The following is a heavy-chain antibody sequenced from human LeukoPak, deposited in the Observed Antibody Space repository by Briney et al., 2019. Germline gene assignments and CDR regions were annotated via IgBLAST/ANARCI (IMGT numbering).Heavy chain of an antibody. CDR1: GFTFSSYS. V-gene: IGHV3-21*01. CDR3: ARLYSTGCYGGPDY. D-gene: IGHD6-19*01. Sequence: PGGSLRLSCAASGFTFSSYSMNWVRQAPGKGLEWVSSISSSSSYIYYADSVKGRFTISRDNAKNSLYLQMNSLRAEDTAVYYCARLYSTGCYGGPDYWGQGTLVAVSS. CDR2: ISSSSSYI. J-gene: IGHJ4*02.